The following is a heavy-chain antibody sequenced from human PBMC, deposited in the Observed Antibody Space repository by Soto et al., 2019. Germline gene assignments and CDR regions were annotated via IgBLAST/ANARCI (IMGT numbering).Heavy chain of an antibody. Sequence: QARLVQSGAEVKKPGSSVRVSCKASGGTFSSFPIAWVRQAPGQGLEWVGGIIPIFGTTEYAQNFRDRVTIYADESTSTAYMELSFLSFEDTDVYYCAMIEYSSGSDYWGQGTLVTVFS. J-gene: IGHJ4*02. CDR2: IIPIFGTT. V-gene: IGHV1-69*01. CDR3: AMIEYSSGSDY. D-gene: IGHD6-19*01. CDR1: GGTFSSFP.